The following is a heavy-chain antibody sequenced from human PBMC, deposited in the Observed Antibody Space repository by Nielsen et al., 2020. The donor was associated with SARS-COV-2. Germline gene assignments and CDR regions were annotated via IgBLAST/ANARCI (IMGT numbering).Heavy chain of an antibody. CDR3: VRGGGWLHMVWFDP. J-gene: IGHJ5*02. D-gene: IGHD5-24*01. CDR2: IYSDGTT. Sequence: GESLKISCAASDFTISSHYMTWVRQAPGKGLEWVSVIYSDGTTYYGDSVKGRFTISRDNSKNTLYLQMNSLRAEDTAVYYCVRGGGWLHMVWFDPWGQGTLVTVSS. CDR1: DFTISSHY. V-gene: IGHV3-53*01.